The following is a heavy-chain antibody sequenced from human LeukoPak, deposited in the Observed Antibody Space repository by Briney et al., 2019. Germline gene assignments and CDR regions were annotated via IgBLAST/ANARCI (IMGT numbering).Heavy chain of an antibody. V-gene: IGHV4-34*01. CDR3: AGFTFFRGVITFDY. J-gene: IGHJ4*02. CDR2: INHSGST. CDR1: GGSFSGYY. D-gene: IGHD3-10*01. Sequence: SETLSLTCAVYGGSFSGYYWSWIRQPPGKGLEWIGEINHSGSTNYNPSLRSRVSISVDTSKNQFSLKLSSVTAADTAVYSCAGFTFFRGVITFDYWGQGTLVTVSS.